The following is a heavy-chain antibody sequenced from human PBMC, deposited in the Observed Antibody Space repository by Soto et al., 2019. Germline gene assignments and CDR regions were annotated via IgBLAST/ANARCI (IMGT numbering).Heavy chain of an antibody. J-gene: IGHJ4*02. CDR3: AHSQGIAAAPDY. D-gene: IGHD6-13*01. V-gene: IGHV2-5*02. Sequence: QITLKESGPTLVKPTQTLTLTCTFSGFSLSTSGVGVGWIRQPPGKAREWLALLYWDDDKRYSPSLKSRLTITKDTSNNQGVLIMTNMDTVDTATYYCAHSQGIAAAPDYWCQGTLVTVSS. CDR2: LYWDDDK. CDR1: GFSLSTSGVG.